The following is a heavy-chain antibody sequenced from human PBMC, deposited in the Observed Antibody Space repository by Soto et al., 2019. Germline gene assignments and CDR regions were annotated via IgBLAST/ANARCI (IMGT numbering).Heavy chain of an antibody. D-gene: IGHD1-1*01. Sequence: GASVKVSCKASGYTFTSYGISWVRQAPGQGLERMGWISAYNGNTNYAQKFQGRVTMTEDTSTDTAYMELCSLRSEDTAVYYCATVDDLAALYNWFDPWGQGTLVTVSS. J-gene: IGHJ5*02. CDR2: ISAYNGNT. CDR3: ATVDDLAALYNWFDP. CDR1: GYTFTSYG. V-gene: IGHV1-18*01.